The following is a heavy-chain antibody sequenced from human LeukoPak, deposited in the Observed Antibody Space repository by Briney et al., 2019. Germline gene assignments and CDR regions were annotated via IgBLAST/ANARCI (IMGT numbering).Heavy chain of an antibody. V-gene: IGHV3-9*03. Sequence: PGGSLRLSCAASGFTFDDYAMHWVRQAPGKGLEWVSGISWNSGSIGYADSVKGRFTISRDNAKNSLYLQMNSLRAEDMALYYCAKDGTGFHYYYYMDVWGKGTTVTVSS. CDR1: GFTFDDYA. CDR3: AKDGTGFHYYYYMDV. CDR2: ISWNSGSI. J-gene: IGHJ6*03.